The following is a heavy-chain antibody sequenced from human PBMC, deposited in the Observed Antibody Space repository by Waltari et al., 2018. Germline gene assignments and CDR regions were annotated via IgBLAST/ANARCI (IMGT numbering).Heavy chain of an antibody. D-gene: IGHD4-17*01. CDR2: INTNSGGT. Sequence: QVQLVQSGAEVKKPGASVKVSCKASGYTFTGYYMHWVRQAPGQGLEWMGRINTNSGGTNYAQKFKGRVTMTRDTSISTAYMELRSLRSDDTAVYYCARSHYGVPSGAFDIWGQGTMVTVSS. J-gene: IGHJ3*02. V-gene: IGHV1-2*02. CDR3: ARSHYGVPSGAFDI. CDR1: GYTFTGYY.